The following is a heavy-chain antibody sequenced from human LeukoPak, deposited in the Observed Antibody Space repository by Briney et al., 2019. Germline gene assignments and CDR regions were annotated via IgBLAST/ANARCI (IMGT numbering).Heavy chain of an antibody. J-gene: IGHJ5*02. CDR1: GYTFTSYD. Sequence: ASVKVSCKASGYTFTSYDINWVRQATGQGLEWMGWMNPNSGNTGYAQKFQGRVTMTRNISISTAYMELSSLRPEDTAVYYCASSPLNDFWSGYSLNWFDPWGQGTLVTVSS. V-gene: IGHV1-8*01. CDR2: MNPNSGNT. CDR3: ASSPLNDFWSGYSLNWFDP. D-gene: IGHD3-3*01.